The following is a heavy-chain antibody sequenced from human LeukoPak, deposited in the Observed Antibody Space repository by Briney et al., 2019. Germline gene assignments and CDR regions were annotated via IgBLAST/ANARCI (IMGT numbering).Heavy chain of an antibody. CDR3: ACLTTADAFDI. D-gene: IGHD3-22*01. Sequence: SETLSLTCTVSGGSISSSSYYWGWLRQPPGKGLEWIGSIYDSGSTNYNPSLKSRVTISVDTSKNQFSLKLSSVTAADTAVYYCACLTTADAFDIWGQGTMVTVSS. CDR1: GGSISSSSYY. V-gene: IGHV4-39*07. CDR2: IYDSGST. J-gene: IGHJ3*02.